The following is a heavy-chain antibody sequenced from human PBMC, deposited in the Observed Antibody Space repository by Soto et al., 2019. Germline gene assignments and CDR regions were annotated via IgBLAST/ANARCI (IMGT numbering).Heavy chain of an antibody. CDR2: ISNDGTNK. CDR1: GFTFRSCG. J-gene: IGHJ6*02. Sequence: GGSLRLSCAASGFTFRSCGMHWVRQAPGKGLEWLAVISNDGTNKYLADSVKGRLTLSRDNSRNTLSLEINNLRPEDTAVYYCGKDTLDCSGGDCPLYYYYGMDVWGQGTTVTVSS. D-gene: IGHD2-15*01. CDR3: GKDTLDCSGGDCPLYYYYGMDV. V-gene: IGHV3-30*18.